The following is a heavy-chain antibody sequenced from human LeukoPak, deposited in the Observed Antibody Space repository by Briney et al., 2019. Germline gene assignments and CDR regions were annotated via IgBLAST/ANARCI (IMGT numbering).Heavy chain of an antibody. CDR2: IGRGGST. Sequence: GGSLRLSCAASGFTFSSYALSWVRQAPGKGLEWISTIGRGGSTYFADSVKGRFTISRDNSKNTLYLQMNSLRAEDTAVYYCAKSREQQLVRMAFDIWGQGTMVTVSS. CDR3: AKSREQQLVRMAFDI. D-gene: IGHD6-13*01. CDR1: GFTFSSYA. V-gene: IGHV3-23*01. J-gene: IGHJ3*02.